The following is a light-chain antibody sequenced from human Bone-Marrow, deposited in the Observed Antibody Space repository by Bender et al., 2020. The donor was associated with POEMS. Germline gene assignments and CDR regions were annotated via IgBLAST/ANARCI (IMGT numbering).Light chain of an antibody. Sequence: QSALTQPASVSGSPGQSITISCTGITSDATDYDLVSWYKQHPGKAPKLILYGAKRRPSGLSNRFSGSTSGDAASLTISGLQAEDEAHYYCCSYVGGSTVFGGGTKLTVL. CDR1: TSDATDYDL. J-gene: IGLJ3*02. CDR2: GAK. CDR3: CSYVGGSTV. V-gene: IGLV2-23*01.